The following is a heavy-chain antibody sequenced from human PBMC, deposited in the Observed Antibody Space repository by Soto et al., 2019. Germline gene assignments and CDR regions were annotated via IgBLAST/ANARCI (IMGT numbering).Heavy chain of an antibody. J-gene: IGHJ2*01. D-gene: IGHD2-2*01. CDR2: IKQDGSEK. V-gene: IGHV3-7*01. Sequence: EVQLVESGGGLVQPGGSLRLSCAASGFTFSSYWMSWVRQAPGKGLEWVANIKQDGSEKYYVDSVKGRFTISRDNAKNSLYLQMNSLRAEDTAVYYCARLLHRQLLLFDLWGRGTLVSVSS. CDR3: ARLLHRQLLLFDL. CDR1: GFTFSSYW.